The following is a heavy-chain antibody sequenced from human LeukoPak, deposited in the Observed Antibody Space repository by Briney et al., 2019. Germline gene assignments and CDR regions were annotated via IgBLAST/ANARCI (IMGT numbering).Heavy chain of an antibody. CDR1: GGSFSGYY. D-gene: IGHD6-13*01. CDR3: AREIAAEPGYYFDY. CDR2: INHSGST. V-gene: IGHV4-34*01. J-gene: IGHJ4*02. Sequence: SEILSLTCAVYGGSFSGYYWSWIRQPPGKGLEWIGEINHSGSTNYNPSLKSRVTISVDTSKNQFSLKLSSVTAADTAVYYCAREIAAEPGYYFDYWGQGTPVTVSS.